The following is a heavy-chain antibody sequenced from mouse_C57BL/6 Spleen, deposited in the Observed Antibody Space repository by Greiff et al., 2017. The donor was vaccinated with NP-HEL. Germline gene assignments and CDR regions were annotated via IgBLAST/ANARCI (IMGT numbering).Heavy chain of an antibody. J-gene: IGHJ4*01. Sequence: VHLVESGPGLVQPSQSLSITCTVSGFSLTSYGVHWVRQPPGKGLEWLGVIWRGGSTDYNAAFISRLSISEDNSRSQVFFKMNSLQADDTAIYYCAKTSYDYDVYAMDYWGQGTSVTVSS. V-gene: IGHV2-4*01. D-gene: IGHD2-4*01. CDR3: AKTSYDYDVYAMDY. CDR2: IWRGGST. CDR1: GFSLTSYG.